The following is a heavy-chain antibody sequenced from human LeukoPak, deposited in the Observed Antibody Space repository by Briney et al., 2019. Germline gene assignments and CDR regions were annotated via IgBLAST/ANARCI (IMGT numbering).Heavy chain of an antibody. V-gene: IGHV4-61*02. D-gene: IGHD3-22*01. J-gene: IGHJ3*02. Sequence: SETLSLTCTVSGGSISSGSYYWSWIRQPAGKGLEWIGRIYTSGSTNYNPSLKSRVTISVDTSKNQFSLKVSSVTAADTAVYFCARGPYSYDSSGAFDIWGQGTMVTVSS. CDR3: ARGPYSYDSSGAFDI. CDR1: GGSISSGSYY. CDR2: IYTSGST.